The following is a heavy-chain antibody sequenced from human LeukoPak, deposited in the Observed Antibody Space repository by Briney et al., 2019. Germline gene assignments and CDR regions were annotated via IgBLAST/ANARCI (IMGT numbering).Heavy chain of an antibody. CDR2: ISYDGGTK. D-gene: IGHD5-24*01. CDR3: ARDGAAGMATTGFDY. J-gene: IGHJ4*02. Sequence: GGSLRLSCAASGFTFSKYAIHWVRQAPGKGLEWVAVISYDGGTKYYADSVKGRFTISRDTSKKTMYLQMNSLRADDTAVYYCARDGAAGMATTGFDYWGQGTLVTVSS. V-gene: IGHV3-30*03. CDR1: GFTFSKYA.